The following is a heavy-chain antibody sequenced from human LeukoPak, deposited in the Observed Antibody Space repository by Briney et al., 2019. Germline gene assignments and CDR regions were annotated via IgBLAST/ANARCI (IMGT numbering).Heavy chain of an antibody. CDR1: GYTLTELS. V-gene: IGHV1-24*01. J-gene: IGHJ4*02. Sequence: ASVKVSCTVSGYTLTELSMHWVRQAPGKGLEWMGGFDPEDGETIYAQKFQGRVTMTEDTSTDTAYMELSSLRSEDTAVYYCATDLGRTTAIDYWGQGTLVTVSS. CDR2: FDPEDGET. D-gene: IGHD4-11*01. CDR3: ATDLGRTTAIDY.